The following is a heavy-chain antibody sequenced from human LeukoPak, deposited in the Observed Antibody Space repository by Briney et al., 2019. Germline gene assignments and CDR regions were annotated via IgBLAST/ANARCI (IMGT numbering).Heavy chain of an antibody. Sequence: PGGSLRLSCAASGFTFSSYAMSWVRQAPGKGLEWVSAISGSGGSTYYADSVKGRFTISRDNSKNTLYLQMNSLRAEDTAVYYCAKDRRLWFGEFNFDYWGQGTLVTVSS. D-gene: IGHD3-10*01. CDR1: GFTFSSYA. V-gene: IGHV3-23*01. J-gene: IGHJ4*02. CDR3: AKDRRLWFGEFNFDY. CDR2: ISGSGGST.